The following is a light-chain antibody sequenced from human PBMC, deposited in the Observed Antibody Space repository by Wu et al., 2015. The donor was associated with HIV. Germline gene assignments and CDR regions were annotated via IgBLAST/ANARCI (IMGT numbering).Light chain of an antibody. CDR3: QHYGSL. J-gene: IGKJ4*01. CDR2: AAS. Sequence: EIVMTQSPATLSVSPGERATLSCRASQSISNNLAWYQLKPGQAPRLLIYAASRRATGIPDRFSGSGSGTDFTLTISRLEPEDFAVYYCQHYGSLFGRGTRVEIK. CDR1: QSISNN. V-gene: IGKV3-20*01.